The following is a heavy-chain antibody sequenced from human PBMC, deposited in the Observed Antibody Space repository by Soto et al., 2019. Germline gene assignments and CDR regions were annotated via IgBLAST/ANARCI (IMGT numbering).Heavy chain of an antibody. D-gene: IGHD5-18*01. Sequence: GASVKVSCKASGYTFTSYYMHWVRQAPGQGLEWMGIINPSGGSTSYAQKFQGRVTMTRDTSTSTVYMELSSLRSEDTAVYYCAREALSSTALDAFDIWGQGTMVTVSS. V-gene: IGHV1-46*01. CDR2: INPSGGST. CDR3: AREALSSTALDAFDI. CDR1: GYTFTSYY. J-gene: IGHJ3*02.